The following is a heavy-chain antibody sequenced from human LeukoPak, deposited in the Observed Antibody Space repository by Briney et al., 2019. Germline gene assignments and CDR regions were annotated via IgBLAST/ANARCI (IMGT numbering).Heavy chain of an antibody. CDR2: ISGSGGST. D-gene: IGHD6-13*01. CDR1: GFTFSSYA. Sequence: GGSLRLSCAASGFTFSSYAMSWVRQAPGKGLEWVSAISGSGGSTYYADSVKGRFTIPRDNSKNTLYLQMNSLRAEDTAVYYCAKDQGSSWFGDYYYGMDVWGQGTTVTVSS. CDR3: AKDQGSSWFGDYYYGMDV. J-gene: IGHJ6*02. V-gene: IGHV3-23*01.